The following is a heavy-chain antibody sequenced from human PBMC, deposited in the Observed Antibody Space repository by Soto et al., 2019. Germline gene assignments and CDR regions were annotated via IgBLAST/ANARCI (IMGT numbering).Heavy chain of an antibody. CDR1: GDSINSDNYY. CDR3: ARLEGLATISYYFDF. Sequence: QLQLQESGPGLVKPSETLSLTCSVSGDSINSDNYYWGWIRQPPGKGLEWIGSIYYRGNTYYNRSLKTRVTISLDEPKSQFTPKLNSVTAADSAVYFCARLEGLATISYYFDFWGQGTLVTVSS. D-gene: IGHD3-9*01. CDR2: IYYRGNT. V-gene: IGHV4-39*01. J-gene: IGHJ4*02.